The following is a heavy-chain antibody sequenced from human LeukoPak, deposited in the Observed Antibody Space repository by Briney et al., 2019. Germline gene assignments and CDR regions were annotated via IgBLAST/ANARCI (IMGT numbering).Heavy chain of an antibody. CDR1: GGSISSGSYY. D-gene: IGHD3-22*01. CDR3: ARYDSSGRTFDF. V-gene: IGHV4-61*02. Sequence: PSQTLSLTCTVSGGSISSGSYYWSWIRQPAGKGLEWIGRIYTSGSTNYNPSLKSRVTISRDTSKNQFSLKLSSVTAADTAVYFCARYDSSGRTFDFWGQGTLVTVSS. CDR2: IYTSGST. J-gene: IGHJ4*02.